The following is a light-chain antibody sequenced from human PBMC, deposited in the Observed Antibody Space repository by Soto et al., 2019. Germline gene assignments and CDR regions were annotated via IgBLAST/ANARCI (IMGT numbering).Light chain of an antibody. CDR1: QSVLYSSNNKNY. CDR2: WAS. J-gene: IGKJ1*01. V-gene: IGKV4-1*01. CDR3: QQYYNTPWT. Sequence: DIVMTQSPDSLTVSLGERATVNCKSSQSVLYSSNNKNYLAWYQQKPGQPPKLLISWASTRKSGVPDRFSGGGSVTDFTLTISSLQAEDVAVYYCQQYYNTPWTFGQGTKVEIK.